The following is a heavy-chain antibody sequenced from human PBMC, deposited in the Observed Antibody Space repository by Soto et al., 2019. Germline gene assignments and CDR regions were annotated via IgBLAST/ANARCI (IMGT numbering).Heavy chain of an antibody. CDR3: ARVCSRGRPFGY. CDR1: GGTFSSYA. CDR2: IIPIFGTA. D-gene: IGHD6-19*01. J-gene: IGHJ4*02. V-gene: IGHV1-69*13. Sequence: SVKVSCKASGGTFSSYAISWVRQAPGQWLEWMGGIIPIFGTANYAQKFQGRVTITADESTSTAYMELSSLRSEDTAVYHCARVCSRGRPFGYWGQGTPVTVSS.